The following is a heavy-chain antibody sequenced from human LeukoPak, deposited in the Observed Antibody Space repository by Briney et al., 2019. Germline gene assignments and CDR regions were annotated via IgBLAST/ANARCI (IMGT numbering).Heavy chain of an antibody. J-gene: IGHJ4*02. Sequence: GGSLRLSCAASGFTFSSYGMSWVRQAPGKGLEWVSIITTSGATTSYADSVKGRFTISRDNPRNTLYMQMNSLRDEDTALYYCAIMHGYYDGSGYWVQWGQGTLVTVSS. CDR1: GFTFSSYG. D-gene: IGHD3-22*01. CDR2: ITTSGATT. V-gene: IGHV3-23*01. CDR3: AIMHGYYDGSGYWVQ.